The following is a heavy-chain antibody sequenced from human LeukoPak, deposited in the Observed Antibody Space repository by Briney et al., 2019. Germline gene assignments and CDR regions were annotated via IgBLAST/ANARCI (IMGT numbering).Heavy chain of an antibody. V-gene: IGHV4-4*07. CDR2: IYSNENT. Sequence: PSGTLSLTCTVSGGSITSYYWSWIRQPAGKGLEWIGRIYSNENTNYNPSLKSRVTMSVDKSKNQFSLKLSSVTAADTAVYYCARGGTTPYYFDDWGQGTLVTVSS. CDR3: ARGGTTPYYFDD. D-gene: IGHD2-15*01. J-gene: IGHJ4*02. CDR1: GGSITSYY.